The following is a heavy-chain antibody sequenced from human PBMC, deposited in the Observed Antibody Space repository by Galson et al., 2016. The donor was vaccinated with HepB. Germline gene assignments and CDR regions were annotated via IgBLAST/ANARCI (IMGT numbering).Heavy chain of an antibody. CDR2: ISGSGGST. CDR3: AKGLAHSYGYGMDV. V-gene: IGHV3-23*01. CDR1: GFTFSHCA. Sequence: SLRLSCAASGFTFSHCAMSWVRQAPGKGLEWVSSISGSGGSTYYADSVKGRFTISRDNSKNTLYLQMDSLRAEDTAVYYCAKGLAHSYGYGMDVWGQGTTVTVSS. J-gene: IGHJ6*02. D-gene: IGHD5-18*01.